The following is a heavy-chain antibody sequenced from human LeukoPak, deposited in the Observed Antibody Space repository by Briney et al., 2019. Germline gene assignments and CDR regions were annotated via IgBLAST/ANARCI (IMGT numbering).Heavy chain of an antibody. CDR3: ARRGDGYNPDY. CDR2: IYHSGYT. Sequence: SETLSLTCAVSGYSISSGSYWGWIRRPPGRGLGGFGNIYHSGYTFYNPSLESRVSISVDTSKNHFSLKLTSVIAADTAVYYCARRGDGYNPDYWGQGTLVTVSS. CDR1: GYSISSGSY. V-gene: IGHV4-38-2*01. D-gene: IGHD5-24*01. J-gene: IGHJ4*02.